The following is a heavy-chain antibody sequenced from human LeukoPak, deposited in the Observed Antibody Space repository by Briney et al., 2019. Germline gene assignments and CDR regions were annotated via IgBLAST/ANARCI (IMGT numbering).Heavy chain of an antibody. CDR2: ISPDGSTT. V-gene: IGHV3-74*01. CDR3: TRDFDFSSAI. Sequence: GGSLRLSCAASGFTFSSYAMHWVRQAPGKGLVWVSRISPDGSTTGHADSVKGRFTTSRDNAKNTLFLQMNSLRAEDTAVYYCTRDFDFSSAIWGQGTLVTVSS. CDR1: GFTFSSYA. D-gene: IGHD3-3*01. J-gene: IGHJ4*02.